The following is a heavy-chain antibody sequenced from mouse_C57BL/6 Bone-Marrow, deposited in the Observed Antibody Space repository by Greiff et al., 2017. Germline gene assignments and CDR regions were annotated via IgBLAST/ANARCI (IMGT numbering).Heavy chain of an antibody. CDR1: GYTFTSYW. V-gene: IGHV1-69*01. CDR2: IDPSDSYT. J-gene: IGHJ2*01. CDR3: ALIYYDYGGAYFDY. D-gene: IGHD2-4*01. Sequence: VQLQQPGAELVMPGASVKLSCKASGYTFTSYWMHWVKQRPGQGLEWIGEIDPSDSYTNYNQKFKGKSTLTVDKSSSTAYMQLSSLTSEDSAVYYCALIYYDYGGAYFDYWGQGTTLTVSS.